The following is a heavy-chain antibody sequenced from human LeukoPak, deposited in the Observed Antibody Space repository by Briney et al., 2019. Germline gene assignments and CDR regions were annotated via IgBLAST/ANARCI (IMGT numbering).Heavy chain of an antibody. CDR3: ARDLSTGYSSGWYFDY. CDR2: ISYDGSIK. CDR1: GFTFSTFG. D-gene: IGHD6-19*01. V-gene: IGHV3-30*03. J-gene: IGHJ4*02. Sequence: GGSLRLSCAASGFTFSTFGMHWVRQAPGKGLEWVAVISYDGSIKYYADSVRGRFTISRDNSKSTLYLQMNSLRAEDTAVYYCARDLSTGYSSGWYFDYWGQGTLVTVSS.